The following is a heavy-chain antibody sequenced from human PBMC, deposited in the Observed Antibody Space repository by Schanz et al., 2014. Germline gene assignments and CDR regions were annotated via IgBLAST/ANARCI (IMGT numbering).Heavy chain of an antibody. Sequence: EVRLVESGGGLGEPGGSLRLSCSGSGFTFSEVYMSWVRQAPGKGLEWVGRMENNANGATTDYAAPVKGRFTVSRDDSRNTLYLQMNTLRTDATALYYCTTFNNRDALYIWGQGTMVSVSS. CDR3: TTFNNRDALYI. J-gene: IGHJ3*02. CDR1: GFTFSEVY. CDR2: MENNANGATT. V-gene: IGHV3-15*04. D-gene: IGHD1-20*01.